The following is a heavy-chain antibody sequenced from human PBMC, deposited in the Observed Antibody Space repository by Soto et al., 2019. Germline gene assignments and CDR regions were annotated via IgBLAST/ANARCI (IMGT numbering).Heavy chain of an antibody. CDR1: GFTFSSYS. V-gene: IGHV3-48*02. J-gene: IGHJ6*02. Sequence: GGSLRLSCAASGFTFSSYSMNWVRQAPGKGLEWVSYISSSSSTIYYPDSVKGEFTISRDNAKTSLYLQMNSLRDEDTAVYYCARDLRDIVVVPVPYGMDVWGQGTTVTVSS. CDR3: ARDLRDIVVVPVPYGMDV. D-gene: IGHD2-2*01. CDR2: ISSSSSTI.